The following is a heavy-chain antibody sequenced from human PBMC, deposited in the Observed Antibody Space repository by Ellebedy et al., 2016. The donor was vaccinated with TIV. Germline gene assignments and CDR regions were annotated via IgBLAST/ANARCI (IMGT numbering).Heavy chain of an antibody. Sequence: GESLKISCSASGFTFSSYAMHWVRQAPGKGLEYVSAISSNGGSTYYADSVKGRFTISRDNSKNTLYLQMNSLRAEDTAVYYCAKDPSWWYVGEIDYWGQGTLVTVSS. CDR3: AKDPSWWYVGEIDY. CDR1: GFTFSSYA. V-gene: IGHV3-64*04. D-gene: IGHD2-15*01. J-gene: IGHJ4*02. CDR2: ISSNGGST.